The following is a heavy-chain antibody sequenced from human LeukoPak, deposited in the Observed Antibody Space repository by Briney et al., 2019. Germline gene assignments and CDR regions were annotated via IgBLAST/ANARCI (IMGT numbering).Heavy chain of an antibody. Sequence: TGGSLRLSCAASGFTFSSYAMSWVRQAPGKGLEWVSAISGSGGSTYYADSVKGRFTISRDNSKNTLYLQMNSLRAEDTAVYYCAKAAYLVDTAMVTPFDYWGQGTLVTVSS. CDR3: AKAAYLVDTAMVTPFDY. CDR2: ISGSGGST. V-gene: IGHV3-23*01. J-gene: IGHJ4*02. CDR1: GFTFSSYA. D-gene: IGHD5-18*01.